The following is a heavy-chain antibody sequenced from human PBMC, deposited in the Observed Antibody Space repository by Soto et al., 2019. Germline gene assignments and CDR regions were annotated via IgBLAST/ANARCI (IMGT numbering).Heavy chain of an antibody. CDR2: INHSGST. J-gene: IGHJ6*02. CDR1: GGSFSGYY. V-gene: IGHV4-34*01. Sequence: LSLTCAVYGGSFSGYYWSWIRQPPGKGLEWIGEINHSGSTNYNPSLKSRVTISVDTSKNQFSLKLSSVTAADTAVYYCARGKFLEWLLGTRYYYYGMDVWGQGTTVTVSS. D-gene: IGHD3-3*01. CDR3: ARGKFLEWLLGTRYYYYGMDV.